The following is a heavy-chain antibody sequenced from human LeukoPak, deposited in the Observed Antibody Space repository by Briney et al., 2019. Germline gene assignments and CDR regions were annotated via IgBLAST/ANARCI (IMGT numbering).Heavy chain of an antibody. CDR3: ARFEGYGSGSYYTRY. J-gene: IGHJ4*02. CDR2: INHSGST. Sequence: SETLSLTCAVYGGSFSGYYWSWIRQPPGKGLEWIGEINHSGSTYYNPSLKSRVTISVDTSKNQFSLKLSSVTAADTAVYYCARFEGYGSGSYYTRYWGQGTLVTVSS. V-gene: IGHV4-34*01. D-gene: IGHD3-10*01. CDR1: GGSFSGYY.